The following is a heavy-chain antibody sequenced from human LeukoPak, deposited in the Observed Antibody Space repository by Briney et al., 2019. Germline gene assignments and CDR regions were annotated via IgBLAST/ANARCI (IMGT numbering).Heavy chain of an antibody. V-gene: IGHV3-23*01. CDR3: ARYDFWSGYSGRYYYYYGMDV. CDR1: GFTFSSYA. J-gene: IGHJ6*02. D-gene: IGHD3-3*01. CDR2: ISGSGGST. Sequence: GGSLRLSCAASGFTFSSYAMSWVRQAPGKGLEWVSAISGSGGSTYYADSVKGRFTISRDNSKNTLYLQMNSLRAEDTAVYYCARYDFWSGYSGRYYYYYGMDVWGQGTTVTVSS.